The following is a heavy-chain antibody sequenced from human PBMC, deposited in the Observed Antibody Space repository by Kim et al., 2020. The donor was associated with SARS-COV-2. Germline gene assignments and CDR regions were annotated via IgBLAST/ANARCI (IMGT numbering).Heavy chain of an antibody. CDR3: AREAEGGSPDY. J-gene: IGHJ4*02. D-gene: IGHD2-15*01. V-gene: IGHV3-11*05. CDR1: GFTFSDYY. Sequence: GGSLRLSCAASGFTFSDYYMSWIRQAPGKGLEWVSYISSSSSYTNYADSVKGRFTISRDNAKHSLYLQMNSLRAEDTAVYYCAREAEGGSPDYWGQGTLVTVSS. CDR2: ISSSSSYT.